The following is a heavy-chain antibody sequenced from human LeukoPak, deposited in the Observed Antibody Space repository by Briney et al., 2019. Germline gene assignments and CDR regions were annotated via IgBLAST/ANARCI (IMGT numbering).Heavy chain of an antibody. V-gene: IGHV4-4*07. CDR2: IYTSGST. CDR1: GGSISGYY. CDR3: ARDPGYSYGGPHDYMDV. Sequence: SETLSLTCTVSGGSISGYYWSWIRQPAGKGLEWIGRIYTSGSTNYNPSLKSRVTMSVDTSKNQFSLKLSSVTAADTAVYYCARDPGYSYGGPHDYMDVWGKGTTVTVSS. J-gene: IGHJ6*03. D-gene: IGHD5-18*01.